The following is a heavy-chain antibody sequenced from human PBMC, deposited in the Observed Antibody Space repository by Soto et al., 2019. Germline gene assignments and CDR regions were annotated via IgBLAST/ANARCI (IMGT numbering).Heavy chain of an antibody. J-gene: IGHJ4*02. Sequence: QVQLVQSGAEVKKPGASVRLSCKVSGKSFDNFAVHWVRQTPGQRPEWMGRINVGDDKTKYSEKFQGRVIVSYDTSATTAYMELRALSSEDTAVYYYARAKYDYIWGSSHPFDQWAQGAQVTVAS. V-gene: IGHV1-3*01. CDR2: INVGDDKT. CDR3: ARAKYDYIWGSSHPFDQ. CDR1: GKSFDNFA. D-gene: IGHD3-16*01.